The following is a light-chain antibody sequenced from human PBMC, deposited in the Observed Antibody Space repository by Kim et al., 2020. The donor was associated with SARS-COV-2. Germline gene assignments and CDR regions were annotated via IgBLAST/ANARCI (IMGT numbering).Light chain of an antibody. CDR1: QSISSY. CDR3: QRSYSTPLT. V-gene: IGKV1-39*01. CDR2: AAS. J-gene: IGKJ4*01. Sequence: DIQMTQSPSSLSASVGDRVTITCRASQSISSYLNWYQQKPGKAPKLLIYAASSLQSGVPSRFSGSGSGTDFTLTISSLQPEDFATYYCQRSYSTPLTFGGGTTVDIK.